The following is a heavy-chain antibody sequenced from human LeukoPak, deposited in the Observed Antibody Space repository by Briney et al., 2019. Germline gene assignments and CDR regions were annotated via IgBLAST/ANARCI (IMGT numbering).Heavy chain of an antibody. CDR3: AREITMGTFYYYYYMDV. V-gene: IGHV1-8*01. CDR2: MNPNSGNT. CDR1: GYTFTSYD. Sequence: GASVKVSCKASGYTFTSYDINWVRQATGQGLEWMGWMNPNSGNTGYAQKFQGRVTMTRNTSISTAYMELSSLRSEDTAVYYCAREITMGTFYYYYYMDVWGKGTTVTISS. J-gene: IGHJ6*03. D-gene: IGHD3-10*01.